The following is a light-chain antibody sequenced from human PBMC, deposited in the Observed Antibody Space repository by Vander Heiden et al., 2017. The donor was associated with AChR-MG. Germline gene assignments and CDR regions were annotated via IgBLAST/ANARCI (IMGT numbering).Light chain of an antibody. Sequence: EIVLTQSPPTLSLSPGERATLSCRASQSVSSYLAWYQQKPGQAPRLLIYDASNRATGIPARFSGSGSGTDFTLIISSLEPEDFALYYCQHRSNWPLTFGGGTKVDIK. CDR3: QHRSNWPLT. J-gene: IGKJ4*01. V-gene: IGKV3-11*01. CDR1: QSVSSY. CDR2: DAS.